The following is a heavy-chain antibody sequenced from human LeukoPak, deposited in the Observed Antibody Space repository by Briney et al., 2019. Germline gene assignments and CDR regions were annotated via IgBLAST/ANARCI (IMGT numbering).Heavy chain of an antibody. V-gene: IGHV1-8*01. D-gene: IGHD3-22*01. CDR1: GYTFTSYD. CDR2: MNPNSGNT. CDR3: ARGRYYYDSSGYYSTGSSDY. J-gene: IGHJ4*02. Sequence: ASVKVSCKASGYTFTSYDINWVRQATGQGLEWMGWMNPNSGNTGYAQKLQGRVTMTRNTSISTAYMELSSLRSEDTAVYYCARGRYYYDSSGYYSTGSSDYWGQGTLVTVSS.